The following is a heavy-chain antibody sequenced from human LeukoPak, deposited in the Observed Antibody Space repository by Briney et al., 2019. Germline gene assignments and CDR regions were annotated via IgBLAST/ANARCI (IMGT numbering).Heavy chain of an antibody. V-gene: IGHV3-21*01. CDR3: ARGPAAGYYFDY. Sequence: GGSLRLSYAASGFTFSSYSMNWVRQAPGKGLEWVSSISSSSSYIYYADSVKGRFTISRDNAKNSLYLQMNSLRAEDTAVYYCARGPAAGYYFDYWGQGTLVTVSS. CDR2: ISSSSSYI. J-gene: IGHJ4*02. D-gene: IGHD6-13*01. CDR1: GFTFSSYS.